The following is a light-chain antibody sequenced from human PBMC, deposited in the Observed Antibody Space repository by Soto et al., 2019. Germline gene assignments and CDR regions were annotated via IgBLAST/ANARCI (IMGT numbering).Light chain of an antibody. Sequence: DIQMTQSPSSLSASVGDRVTITCRASQSISSYLNWYQQKPGKAPKLLIYAASSLQSGVPSRFSGRGSGTDFTLTISSLQPEDFATYYCQPSYSTPTFGQGTKVEIK. CDR3: QPSYSTPT. CDR1: QSISSY. CDR2: AAS. V-gene: IGKV1-39*01. J-gene: IGKJ1*01.